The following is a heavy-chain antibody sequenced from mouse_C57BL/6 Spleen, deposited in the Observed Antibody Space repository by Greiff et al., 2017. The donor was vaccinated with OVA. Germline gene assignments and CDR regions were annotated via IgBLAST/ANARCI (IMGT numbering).Heavy chain of an antibody. V-gene: IGHV1-19*01. CDR1: GYTFTDYY. D-gene: IGHD2-4*01. J-gene: IGHJ4*01. Sequence: VQLQQSGPVLVKPGASVKMSCKASGYTFTDYYMNWVKQSHGKSLEWIGVINPYNGGTSYNQKFKGKATLTVDKSSSTAYMELNSLTSEDSAVYYCARLGYDYPYYAMDYWGQGTSVTVSS. CDR3: ARLGYDYPYYAMDY. CDR2: INPYNGGT.